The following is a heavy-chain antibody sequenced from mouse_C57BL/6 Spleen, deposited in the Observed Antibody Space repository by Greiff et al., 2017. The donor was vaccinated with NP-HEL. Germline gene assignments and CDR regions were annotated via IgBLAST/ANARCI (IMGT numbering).Heavy chain of an antibody. CDR2: IDPNSGGT. J-gene: IGHJ1*03. D-gene: IGHD1-1*01. CDR3: AYGSSPLWYFDV. V-gene: IGHV1-72*01. Sequence: QVQLQQPGAELVKPGASVKLSCKASGYTFTSYWMHWVKQRPGRGLAWIGRIDPNSGGTKYNEKFKSKATLTVDKPSSSADMQLSSLTSEDSAVYYCAYGSSPLWYFDVWGTGTTVTVSS. CDR1: GYTFTSYW.